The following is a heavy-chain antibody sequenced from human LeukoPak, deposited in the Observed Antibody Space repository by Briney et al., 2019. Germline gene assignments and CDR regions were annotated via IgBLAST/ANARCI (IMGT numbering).Heavy chain of an antibody. V-gene: IGHV4-59*01. D-gene: IGHD1-26*01. Sequence: SETLSLTCTVSGGSISSYYWSWIRQPPGKGLEWIGYIYYSGSTNYNPSLKSRVTISVDTSKNQFSLKLSSVTAADTAVYYCARVVGATTWRFIKDWYFDLWGRGTLVTVSS. J-gene: IGHJ2*01. CDR2: IYYSGST. CDR3: ARVVGATTWRFIKDWYFDL. CDR1: GGSISSYY.